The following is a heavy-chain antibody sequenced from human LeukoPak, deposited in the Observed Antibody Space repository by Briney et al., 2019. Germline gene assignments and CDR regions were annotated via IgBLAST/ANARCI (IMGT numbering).Heavy chain of an antibody. D-gene: IGHD2-15*01. CDR3: ARDSGGTFRHPYYFDY. CDR2: ISADSGIT. J-gene: IGHJ4*02. CDR1: GYTFSSYG. V-gene: IGHV1-18*01. Sequence: ASVKVSCKASGYTFSSYGISWVRQAPGQGLEWMGWISADSGITHYAQDLQGRVTMTTDPSTSNAYMELRSLRSDDTAVYYCARDSGGTFRHPYYFDYWGQGTLVTVSS.